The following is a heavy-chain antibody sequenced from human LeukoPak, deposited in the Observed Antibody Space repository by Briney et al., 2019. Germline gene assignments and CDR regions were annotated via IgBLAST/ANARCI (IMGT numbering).Heavy chain of an antibody. Sequence: GGSLRLSCTASGFTFSFYSMNWVRQAPGKGLEWVSSITPSSTHTFYADSVKGRFTISRDNARTSLYLQMNNLKADDTAVYYCAPLGVLISGYRAFDIWGQGTMVAVSS. V-gene: IGHV3-21*01. D-gene: IGHD3-3*01. CDR3: APLGVLISGYRAFDI. CDR2: ITPSSTHT. J-gene: IGHJ3*02. CDR1: GFTFSFYS.